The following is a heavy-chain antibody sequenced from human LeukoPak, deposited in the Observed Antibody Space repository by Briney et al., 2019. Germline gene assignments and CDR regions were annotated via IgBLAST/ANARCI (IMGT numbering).Heavy chain of an antibody. CDR1: GYTFTTHG. Sequence: ASVTVSCKASGYTFTTHGVNWVRQAPGQGLEWMGWISAYNGIANYARELQGRVTITTDTSTRMLYMELRNLRSDDTAVYYCARDLSQLTYYYGSGTYYAGFDYWGQGSLVTVSS. CDR3: ARDLSQLTYYYGSGTYYAGFDY. D-gene: IGHD3-10*01. J-gene: IGHJ4*02. CDR2: ISAYNGIA. V-gene: IGHV1-18*01.